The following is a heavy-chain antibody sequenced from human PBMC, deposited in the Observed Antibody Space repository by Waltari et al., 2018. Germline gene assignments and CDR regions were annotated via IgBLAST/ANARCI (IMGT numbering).Heavy chain of an antibody. CDR2: IFHSGRT. CDR1: GYSIRSGYF. D-gene: IGHD3-22*01. Sequence: QVQMQESGPGLVKPSETLSLTCDVSGYSIRSGYFWGWLRQPPGKGLEWIGSIFHSGRTYYNPSLKSRVTLSVDTSKNQISLKLSSVTAADTAVYYCARSSGYYSFSYWGQGTLVTVSS. J-gene: IGHJ4*02. CDR3: ARSSGYYSFSY. V-gene: IGHV4-38-2*01.